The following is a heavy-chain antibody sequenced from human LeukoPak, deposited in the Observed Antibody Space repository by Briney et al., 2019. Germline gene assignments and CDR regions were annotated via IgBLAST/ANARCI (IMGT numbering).Heavy chain of an antibody. CDR3: ARATDPPRYCSSTSCFRYYGMDV. V-gene: IGHV3-30*04. Sequence: GGPLRLSCAASGFTFSSYAMHWVRQAPGKGLEWVAVISYDGSNKYYADSVKGRFTISRDNSKNTLYLQMNSLRAEDTAVYYCARATDPPRYCSSTSCFRYYGMDVWGQGTTVTVSS. CDR2: ISYDGSNK. J-gene: IGHJ6*02. CDR1: GFTFSSYA. D-gene: IGHD2-2*01.